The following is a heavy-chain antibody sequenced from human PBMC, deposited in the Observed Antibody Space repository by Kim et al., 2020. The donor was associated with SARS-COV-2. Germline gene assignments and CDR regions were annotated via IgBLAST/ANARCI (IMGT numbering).Heavy chain of an antibody. D-gene: IGHD2-15*01. CDR2: IYHSGST. CDR3: ARGANCSGGSCYSEVWFDP. J-gene: IGHJ5*02. V-gene: IGHV4-4*02. CDR1: GGSISSSNW. Sequence: SETLSLTCAVSGGSISSSNWWSWVRQPPGKGLEWIGEIYHSGSTNYNPSLKSRVTISVDKSKNQFSLKLSSVTAADTAVYYCARGANCSGGSCYSEVWFDPWGQGTLVTVSS.